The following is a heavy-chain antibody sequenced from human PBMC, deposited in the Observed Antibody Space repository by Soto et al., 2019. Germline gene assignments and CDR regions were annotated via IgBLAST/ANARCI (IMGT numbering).Heavy chain of an antibody. Sequence: QVQLVESGGGVVQPGRSLSLFCAASGFTFSSYGMHWVRQAPGKGLEWVAVISYDGSNKYYADSVKGRFTISRDNSKNTLYLQMNSLRAEDTAVYYCAKDRGSMIVVAVLTFWGQGTLVTVSS. J-gene: IGHJ4*02. V-gene: IGHV3-30*18. CDR1: GFTFSSYG. CDR2: ISYDGSNK. D-gene: IGHD3-22*01. CDR3: AKDRGSMIVVAVLTF.